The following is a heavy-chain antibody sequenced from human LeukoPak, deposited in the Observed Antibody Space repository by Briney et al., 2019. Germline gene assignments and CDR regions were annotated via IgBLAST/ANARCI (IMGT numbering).Heavy chain of an antibody. CDR2: IKQDGSEK. D-gene: IGHD6-6*01. J-gene: IGHJ6*02. CDR1: GFTFSSYW. CDR3: ARDQQLVGYGMDV. V-gene: IGHV3-7*01. Sequence: GGPLRLSCAASGFTFSSYWMSWVRQAPGKGLEWVANIKQDGSEKYYVDSVKGRFTISRDNAKNSLYLQMNSLRAEDTAVYYCARDQQLVGYGMDVWGQGTTVTVSS.